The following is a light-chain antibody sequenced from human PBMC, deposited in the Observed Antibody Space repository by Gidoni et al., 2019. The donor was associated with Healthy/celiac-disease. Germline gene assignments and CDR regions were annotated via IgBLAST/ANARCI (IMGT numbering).Light chain of an antibody. J-gene: IGKJ1*01. Sequence: EIVMTPSPATLSVSPGDRATLSCRASQRVSSNLAWYQQKPGQAPRLLIYGASTRATGIPARFSSSGSGTEFTLTISSLQSEDFAAYYCQQYNNWPWTFXQXTKVEIK. CDR1: QRVSSN. CDR3: QQYNNWPWT. V-gene: IGKV3-15*01. CDR2: GAS.